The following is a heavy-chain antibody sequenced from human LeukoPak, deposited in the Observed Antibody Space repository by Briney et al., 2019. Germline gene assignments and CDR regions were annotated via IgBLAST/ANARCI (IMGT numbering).Heavy chain of an antibody. CDR2: ISSSGSPT. CDR1: GFTFSSYE. D-gene: IGHD1-26*01. Sequence: GGSLRLSRAASGFTFSSYEMNWVRQAPGKGLEWVSYISSSGSPTYYADSVKGRFTISRDNAKNSLYLQMNSLRAEDTALYYCASGAQSDYWGQGTLVTVSS. CDR3: ASGAQSDY. J-gene: IGHJ4*02. V-gene: IGHV3-48*03.